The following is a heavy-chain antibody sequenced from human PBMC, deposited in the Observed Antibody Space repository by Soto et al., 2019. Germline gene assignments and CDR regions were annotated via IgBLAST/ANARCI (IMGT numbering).Heavy chain of an antibody. CDR2: ISYDGSNK. V-gene: IGHV3-30-3*01. CDR3: ARGTVTTLELFDY. Sequence: QVQLVESGGGVVQPGRSLRLSCAASGFTFSSYAMHWVRQAPGKGLEWVAVISYDGSNKYYADSVKGRFTISRDNSKNTLYLQMNSLRAEDTAVYYCARGTVTTLELFDYWGQGTLVTVSS. D-gene: IGHD4-4*01. J-gene: IGHJ4*02. CDR1: GFTFSSYA.